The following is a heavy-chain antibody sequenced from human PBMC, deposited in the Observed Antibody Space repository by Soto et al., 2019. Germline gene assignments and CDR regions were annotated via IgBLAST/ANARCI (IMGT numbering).Heavy chain of an antibody. CDR3: TREQSDDNYFDP. J-gene: IGHJ5*02. V-gene: IGHV4-61*08. Sequence: SEPLSLTCTVSGAALSSGGYFYTWVRQPPGKGLEWLGYIYYSGGTNYNPSLKSRVTISLDKSKSQFSLRLISVTAADTAVYYCTREQSDDNYFDPWGQRTPVTVCS. D-gene: IGHD6-19*01. CDR2: IYYSGGT. CDR1: GAALSSGGYF.